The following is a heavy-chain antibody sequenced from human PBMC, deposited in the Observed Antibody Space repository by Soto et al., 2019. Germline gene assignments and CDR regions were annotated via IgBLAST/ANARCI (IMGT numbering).Heavy chain of an antibody. J-gene: IGHJ4*02. Sequence: QVQLVQSGAEVKKPGSSVKVSCKASGGTFSSYAISWVRQAPGQGLEWMGGIIPIFGTANYAQKFQGRVTITADESTSTAYKALSSLRSEDTAVYCGARLPVAGLHRDYWGQGTLVTVSS. D-gene: IGHD6-19*01. CDR1: GGTFSSYA. CDR2: IIPIFGTA. CDR3: ARLPVAGLHRDY. V-gene: IGHV1-69*12.